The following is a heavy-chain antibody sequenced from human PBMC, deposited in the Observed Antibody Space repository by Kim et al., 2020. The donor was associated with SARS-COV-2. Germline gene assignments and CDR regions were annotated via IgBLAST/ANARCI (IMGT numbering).Heavy chain of an antibody. J-gene: IGHJ4*02. CDR3: ARAGGRSGFDY. CDR2: T. D-gene: IGHD3-3*01. V-gene: IGHV1-3*01. Sequence: TKYSQKFQGRVTITRDTSASTAYMELSSLRSEDTAVYYCARAGGRSGFDYWGQGTLVTVSS.